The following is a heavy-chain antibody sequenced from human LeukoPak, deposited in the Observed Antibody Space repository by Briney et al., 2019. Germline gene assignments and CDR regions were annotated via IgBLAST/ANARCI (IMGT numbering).Heavy chain of an antibody. V-gene: IGHV3-23*01. CDR3: AKREYQPRSGETWFDP. J-gene: IGHJ5*02. CDR2: ISGSGGST. Sequence: TGGSLRLSCAASGFTLSSYAMSWVRQAPGKGLEWVSAISGSGGSTYYADSVKGRFTISRDNSKNTLYLQMNSLRAEDTAVYYCAKREYQPRSGETWFDPWGQGTLVTVSS. CDR1: GFTLSSYA. D-gene: IGHD2-2*01.